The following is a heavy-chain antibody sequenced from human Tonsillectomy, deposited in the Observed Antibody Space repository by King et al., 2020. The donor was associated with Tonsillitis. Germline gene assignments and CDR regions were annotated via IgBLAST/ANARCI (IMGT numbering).Heavy chain of an antibody. CDR1: AFTFSSYG. CDR3: ATACDGGDFYSNY. Sequence: VQLVESGGGVVQPGRSLRLSCAASAFTFSSYGMHWVRQAPGKGLEWVTTISYDGSHKYYADSVKSRFTISRDNSKNTLFLQMNRLRAEDTAVYYCATACDGGDFYSNYWGQGTLVTVSS. J-gene: IGHJ4*02. D-gene: IGHD2-21*02. CDR2: ISYDGSHK. V-gene: IGHV3-30*03.